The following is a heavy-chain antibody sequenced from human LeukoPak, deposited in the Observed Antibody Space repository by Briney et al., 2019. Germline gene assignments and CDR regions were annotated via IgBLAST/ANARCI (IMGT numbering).Heavy chain of an antibody. Sequence: TGGSLRLSCAASGFTFSTYNFNWVRQAPGKGLEWVSFIGTSLSYIYYADSMKGRFTISRDNAKNSLYLQMNSLRAEDTAVYYCAELGITMIGGVWGKGTTVTISS. J-gene: IGHJ6*04. CDR3: AELGITMIGGV. V-gene: IGHV3-21*01. D-gene: IGHD3-10*02. CDR2: IGTSLSYI. CDR1: GFTFSTYN.